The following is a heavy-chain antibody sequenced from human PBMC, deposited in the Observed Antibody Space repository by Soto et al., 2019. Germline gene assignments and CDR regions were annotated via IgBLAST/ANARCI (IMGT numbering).Heavy chain of an antibody. CDR1: GFSLSTSGVG. V-gene: IGHV2-5*02. J-gene: IGHJ6*03. Sequence: SGPTLVNPTQTLTLTCTFSGFSLSTSGVGVGWIRQPPGKALEWLALIYWDDDKRYSPSLKSRLTITKDTSKNQVVLTMTNMDPVDTATYYCAHLKGWRQLVLLHYYYYYYMDVWGKGTTVTVSS. D-gene: IGHD6-13*01. CDR3: AHLKGWRQLVLLHYYYYYYMDV. CDR2: IYWDDDK.